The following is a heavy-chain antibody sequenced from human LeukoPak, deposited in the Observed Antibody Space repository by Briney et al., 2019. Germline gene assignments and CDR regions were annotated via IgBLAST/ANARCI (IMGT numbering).Heavy chain of an antibody. Sequence: APVKVSCKASGYTFTSYGISWVRQAPGQGLEWMGWISAYNGNTNYAQKLQGRVTMTTDTSTSTAYMELRSLRSDDTAVHYCARDLTQTAMAPFDYWGQGTLVTVSS. V-gene: IGHV1-18*01. CDR1: GYTFTSYG. CDR2: ISAYNGNT. D-gene: IGHD5-18*01. CDR3: ARDLTQTAMAPFDY. J-gene: IGHJ4*02.